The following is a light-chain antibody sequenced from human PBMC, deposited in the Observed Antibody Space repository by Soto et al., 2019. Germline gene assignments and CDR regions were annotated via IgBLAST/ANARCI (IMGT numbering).Light chain of an antibody. CDR3: QHYNSYSEA. CDR1: QSVGSY. Sequence: PGERATRACRASQSVGSYLAWYQQKPGQAPRLLIYDASNRATGIPARFSGSGSGTDFTLTISSLQPDDFATYYCQHYNSYSEAFGQGTKVDIK. CDR2: DAS. J-gene: IGKJ1*01. V-gene: IGKV3-11*01.